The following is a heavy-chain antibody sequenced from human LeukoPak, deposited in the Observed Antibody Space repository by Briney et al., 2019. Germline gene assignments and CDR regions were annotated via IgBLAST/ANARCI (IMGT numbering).Heavy chain of an antibody. Sequence: SQTLSLTCAISGDSVSSNSAAWNWIRQSPSRGLEWLGRTYYRSKWYNDYAVSVKSRITINPDTSKNQFSLKLSSVTAADTAVYYCARGGWGSWLFDNWFDPWGQGTLVTVSS. J-gene: IGHJ5*02. D-gene: IGHD6-13*01. CDR3: ARGGWGSWLFDNWFDP. CDR2: TYYRSKWYN. CDR1: GDSVSSNSAA. V-gene: IGHV6-1*01.